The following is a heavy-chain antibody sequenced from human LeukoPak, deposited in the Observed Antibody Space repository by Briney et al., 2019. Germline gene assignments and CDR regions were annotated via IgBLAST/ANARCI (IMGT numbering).Heavy chain of an antibody. CDR3: GKAGPANCAPISCSLFDY. CDR2: IVQDGSEK. J-gene: IGHJ4*02. V-gene: IGHV3-7*01. CDR1: GFIFSRYW. D-gene: IGHD2-21*01. Sequence: GGSLRLSCAASGFIFSRYWMSWVRQAPGQGLEWVANIVQDGSEKYYVDSVKGRFTISRDNDNYSLYLQMNNLRVEDTAVYYCGKAGPANCAPISCSLFDYWGQGVLVTVSS.